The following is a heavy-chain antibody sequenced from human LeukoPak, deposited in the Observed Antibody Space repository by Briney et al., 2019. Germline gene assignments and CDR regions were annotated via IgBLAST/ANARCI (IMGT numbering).Heavy chain of an antibody. D-gene: IGHD6-6*01. V-gene: IGHV4-4*07. Sequence: PSETLSLTCTVSGGSISSHYWSWIRQPAGKGLEWIGRIYTSGRTTKYNPSLTSRVTMSVDTSKNQFSLNLSSVTAADTAVYYCARERDSSSSGWVFDYWGQGTLVTVSS. J-gene: IGHJ4*02. CDR3: ARERDSSSSGWVFDY. CDR1: GGSISSHY. CDR2: IYTSGRTT.